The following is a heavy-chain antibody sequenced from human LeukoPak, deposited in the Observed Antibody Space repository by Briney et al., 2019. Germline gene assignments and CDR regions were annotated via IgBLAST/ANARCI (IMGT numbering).Heavy chain of an antibody. CDR2: FSGSTGST. D-gene: IGHD2-2*02. V-gene: IGHV3-23*01. CDR3: ARGGMRGKISYTYYYMDV. CDR1: GFTFSSYG. J-gene: IGHJ6*03. Sequence: GGSLRLSCAASGFTFSSYGMNWVRQALGKGLEWVSGFSGSTGSTHYADSVKGRFTISRDNSRDTLSLQMNSLRGEDTAVYYCARGGMRGKISYTYYYMDVWGKGTTVTVSS.